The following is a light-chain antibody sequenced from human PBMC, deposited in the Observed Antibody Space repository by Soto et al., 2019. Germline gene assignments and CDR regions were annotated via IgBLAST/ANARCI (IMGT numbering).Light chain of an antibody. Sequence: EIVLTQSPGTLSLSPGERATLSCRASQSVSSTYLAWYQQKPGQAPRLLIYDASSRATGIPDRFSGSGSGTDFTLTISRLEPEDFAVYYCQQYGSSPGLFTFGPGIKVDFK. CDR2: DAS. V-gene: IGKV3-20*01. J-gene: IGKJ3*01. CDR1: QSVSSTY. CDR3: QQYGSSPGLFT.